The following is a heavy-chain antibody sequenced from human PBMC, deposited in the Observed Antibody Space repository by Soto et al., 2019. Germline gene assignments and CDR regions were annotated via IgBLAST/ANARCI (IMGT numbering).Heavy chain of an antibody. J-gene: IGHJ5*02. CDR2: SSYSGST. CDR1: GGSVSSGSYY. CDR3: ARQRSGLEMYKWFDP. D-gene: IGHD3-3*01. V-gene: IGHV4-61*01. Sequence: QVQLQESGPGLVKPSETLSLTCTGSGGSVSSGSYYWSWIRQSPGKGLEWIAYSSYSGSTSYNPSLTSLATISADTSKNQFSLKLRSVTAADTAVYYCARQRSGLEMYKWFDPWGQGTLVSVSS.